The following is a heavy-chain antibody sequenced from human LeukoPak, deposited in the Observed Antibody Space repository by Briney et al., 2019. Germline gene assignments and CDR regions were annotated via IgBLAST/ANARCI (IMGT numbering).Heavy chain of an antibody. J-gene: IGHJ3*02. CDR2: ISASGSYT. Sequence: GGSLRLSCAASGFSFSDEYMSWIRQAPGQGPEWISYISASGSYTNYADSVKGRFTISRDNAKNSLYLQMNSLRAEDTAVYYCARGDYYDSSGYYHDAFDIWGQGTMVTVSS. D-gene: IGHD3-22*01. CDR1: GFSFSDEY. CDR3: ARGDYYDSSGYYHDAFDI. V-gene: IGHV3-11*06.